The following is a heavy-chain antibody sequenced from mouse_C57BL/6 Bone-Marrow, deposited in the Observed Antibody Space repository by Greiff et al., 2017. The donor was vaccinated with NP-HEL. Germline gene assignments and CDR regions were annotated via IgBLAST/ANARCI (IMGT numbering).Heavy chain of an antibody. Sequence: QVQLQQSGAELARPGASVKMSCKASGYTFTSYTMHWVKQRPGQGLEWIGYINPSSGYTKYNQKFKDKATLTADKSSSTAYMQLSSLTSEDSAGYYWASGPNYYGCFDYWGQGTTLTVSS. J-gene: IGHJ2*01. CDR3: ASGPNYYGCFDY. CDR2: INPSSGYT. CDR1: GYTFTSYT. D-gene: IGHD1-1*01. V-gene: IGHV1-4*01.